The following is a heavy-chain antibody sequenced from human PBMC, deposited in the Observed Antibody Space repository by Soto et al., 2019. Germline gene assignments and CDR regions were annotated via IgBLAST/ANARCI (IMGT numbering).Heavy chain of an antibody. V-gene: IGHV4-30-4*01. CDR2: IYYSGST. Sequence: QVQLQESGPGLVKPSQTLSLTCTVSGGSISSGDYYWSWIRQPPGKGLEWIGYIYYSGSTYYNPSLKSRXXKXVXXSKNQFSLKLSSVTAADTAVYYCALRLREYNWFDPWGQGTLVTVSS. CDR1: GGSISSGDYY. J-gene: IGHJ5*02. D-gene: IGHD3-10*01. CDR3: ALRLREYNWFDP.